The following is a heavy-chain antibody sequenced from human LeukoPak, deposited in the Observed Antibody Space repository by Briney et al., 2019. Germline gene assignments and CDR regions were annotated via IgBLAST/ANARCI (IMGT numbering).Heavy chain of an antibody. CDR3: ARGPPLYGSGSDVEQTSNYYYYYYMDV. D-gene: IGHD3-10*01. CDR1: GGSISSYY. J-gene: IGHJ6*03. CDR2: IYYSGST. Sequence: SETLSLTCTVSGGSISSYYWSWIRQPPGKGLEWIGYIYYSGSTYYNPSLRSRVTISVDTSKNQFSLKLSSVTAADTAVYYCARGPPLYGSGSDVEQTSNYYYYYYMDVWGKGTTVTISS. V-gene: IGHV4-59*01.